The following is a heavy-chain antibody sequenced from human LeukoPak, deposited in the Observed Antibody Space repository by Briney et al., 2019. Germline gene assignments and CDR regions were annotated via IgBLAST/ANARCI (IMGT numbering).Heavy chain of an antibody. D-gene: IGHD2-21*01. Sequence: GGSLRLSCAASGFTFSSYEMNWVRQAPGKGLEGVSYISSSGSTIYYADSVKGRFTISRDNAKNSLYLQMNSLRAEDTAVYYCARAIPTGLVAYWGQGTLVTVSS. V-gene: IGHV3-48*03. CDR1: GFTFSSYE. J-gene: IGHJ4*02. CDR2: ISSSGSTI. CDR3: ARAIPTGLVAY.